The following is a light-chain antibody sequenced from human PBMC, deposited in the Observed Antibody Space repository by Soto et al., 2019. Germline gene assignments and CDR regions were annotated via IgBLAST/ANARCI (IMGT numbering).Light chain of an antibody. V-gene: IGKV3-20*01. J-gene: IGKJ2*01. CDR3: QQYGSSPYT. CDR1: QSVSSRS. CDR2: GAS. Sequence: EIVLTQSPGTLSLSPGERATLSCRASQSVSSRSLAWYQQKPGQAPRLLMYGASSRATGIPDRFSGTGSGTDFTLTISRLEPEDCAVYYCQQYGSSPYTFGQGTKLEIK.